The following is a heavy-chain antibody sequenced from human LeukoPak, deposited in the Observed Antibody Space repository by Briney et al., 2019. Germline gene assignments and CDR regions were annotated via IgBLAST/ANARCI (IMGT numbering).Heavy chain of an antibody. Sequence: PGGPLRPSVAGSGLTFSNYGVHGFPRAPGKGLGWGEGIWSDGSNKHHADSVKGRFTISRDNSKNTLYLQMNSVRADDTAVYYCARKGGTVSFDNWFDPWGQGTLVTVSS. J-gene: IGHJ5*02. V-gene: IGHV3-33*01. CDR2: IWSDGSNK. D-gene: IGHD1-7*01. CDR3: ARKGGTVSFDNWFDP. CDR1: GLTFSNYG.